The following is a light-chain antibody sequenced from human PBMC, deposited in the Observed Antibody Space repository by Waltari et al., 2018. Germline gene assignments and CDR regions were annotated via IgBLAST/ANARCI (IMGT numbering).Light chain of an antibody. V-gene: IGLV1-44*01. J-gene: IGLJ3*02. CDR2: RGD. Sequence: QSVLTQPPSASGNPGQRATITCSASYSNIGGNFVNWSQHLPGRAPKLLIYRGDRRPSGVPVRFSGSNSSSSASLAIDGLHSEDEADYYCASWDDSLNGHWVFGGGTKVTVL. CDR1: YSNIGGNF. CDR3: ASWDDSLNGHWV.